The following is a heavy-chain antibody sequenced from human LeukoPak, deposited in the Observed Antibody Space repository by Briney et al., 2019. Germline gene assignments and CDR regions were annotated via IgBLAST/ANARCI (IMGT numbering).Heavy chain of an antibody. CDR3: ARLDKGIKAAHFDY. CDR1: GGSISSSDFN. CDR2: ISYSGST. D-gene: IGHD6-25*01. J-gene: IGHJ4*02. V-gene: IGHV4-39*01. Sequence: PPETLSLTCTVSGGSISSSDFNWGWIREPPGKGLEWIGVISYSGSTYYNPSLKSRVTISVDASKSHFSLKLSSVTAADTAIYYCARLDKGIKAAHFDYWGQGTPVTVSS.